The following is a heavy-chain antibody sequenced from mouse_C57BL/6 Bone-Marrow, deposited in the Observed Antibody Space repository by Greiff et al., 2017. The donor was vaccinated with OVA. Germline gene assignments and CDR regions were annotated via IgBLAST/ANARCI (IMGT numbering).Heavy chain of an antibody. V-gene: IGHV2-6*03. Sequence: VQLVESGPGLVAPSQSLSITCTVSGFSLTSYGVHWVRQPPGKGLEWLVVIWSDGSTTYNSALQSRLSISKDNSKSQVFLKMNRLQTDDTAMYYCAAGYGSSPWYFDVWGTGTTVTVSS. J-gene: IGHJ1*03. CDR3: AAGYGSSPWYFDV. CDR2: IWSDGST. CDR1: GFSLTSYG. D-gene: IGHD1-1*01.